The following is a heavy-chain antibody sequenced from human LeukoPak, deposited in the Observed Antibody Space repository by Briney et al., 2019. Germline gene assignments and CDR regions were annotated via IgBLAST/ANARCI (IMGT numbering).Heavy chain of an antibody. D-gene: IGHD3-3*01. CDR1: GFTFSSYA. J-gene: IGHJ4*02. CDR3: AKGRNLEWLSKYYFDY. Sequence: GGSLRLSCAASGFTFSSYAMSWVRQAPGKGLEWVSAISGSGGSTYYADSVKGRFTISRDNSKNTLYLQMNSLRAEDTAVYYCAKGRNLEWLSKYYFDYWGQGTLVTVSS. CDR2: ISGSGGST. V-gene: IGHV3-23*01.